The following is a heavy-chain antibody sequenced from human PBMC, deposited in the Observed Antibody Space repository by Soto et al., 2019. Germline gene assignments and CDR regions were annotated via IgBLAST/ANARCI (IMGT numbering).Heavy chain of an antibody. CDR1: GGSFTNYY. D-gene: IGHD3-10*01. CDR3: ERALRGDY. Sequence: SETLSLTCTVSGGSFTNYYWSWIRQPPGKGLEWIGYIYYNGNTNYNPSLKSRVTMSVDTSKNQFSLNLSSVTAADTAVYYCERALRGDYWGQGTLVTVSS. CDR2: IYYNGNT. J-gene: IGHJ4*02. V-gene: IGHV4-59*01.